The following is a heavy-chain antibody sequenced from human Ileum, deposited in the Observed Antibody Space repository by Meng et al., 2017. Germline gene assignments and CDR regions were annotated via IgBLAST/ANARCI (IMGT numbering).Heavy chain of an antibody. CDR2: IYSGGTT. Sequence: GTLRLSSTVSGVSISSSRNYWGWIRQPPGKGLEWIGSIYSGGTTYYNPSLKSRVTVSIDTSKNHFSMKLTSMTAADTAVYYCAKGEGGTYPGVWFDPWGPGALVTVSS. V-gene: IGHV4-39*07. CDR3: AKGEGGTYPGVWFDP. D-gene: IGHD1-1*01. J-gene: IGHJ5*02. CDR1: GVSISSSRNY.